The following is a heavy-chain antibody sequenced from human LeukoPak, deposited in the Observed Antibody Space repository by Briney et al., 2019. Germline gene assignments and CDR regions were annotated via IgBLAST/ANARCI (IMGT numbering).Heavy chain of an antibody. CDR3: ARDSFPARKYSSNWGYFDY. D-gene: IGHD6-13*01. J-gene: IGHJ4*02. CDR1: GFTFSSYA. Sequence: GGSLRLSCAASGFTFSSYAMSWVRQAPGKGLEWVSGISGSAGVTYSADSVKGRFTISRDNSKNTLYLQMNSLRAEDTAVYYCARDSFPARKYSSNWGYFDYWGQGTLVTVSS. V-gene: IGHV3-23*01. CDR2: ISGSAGVT.